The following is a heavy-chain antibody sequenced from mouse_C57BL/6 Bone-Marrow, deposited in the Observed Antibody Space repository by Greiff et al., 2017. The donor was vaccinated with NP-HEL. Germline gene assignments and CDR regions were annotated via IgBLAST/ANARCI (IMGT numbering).Heavy chain of an antibody. Sequence: QVQLKQSGAELVRPGTSVKMSCKASGYTFTNYWIGWAKQRPGHGLEWIGDIYPGGGYTNYNEKFKGKATLTADQSSSTAYMQFSSLTSEDSAIYYCARGGLIGPLDYGGRGTAITVT. J-gene: IGHJ1*03. CDR2: IYPGGGYT. CDR1: GYTFTNYW. CDR3: ARGGLIGPLDYGG. V-gene: IGHV1-63*01. D-gene: IGHD1-1*01.